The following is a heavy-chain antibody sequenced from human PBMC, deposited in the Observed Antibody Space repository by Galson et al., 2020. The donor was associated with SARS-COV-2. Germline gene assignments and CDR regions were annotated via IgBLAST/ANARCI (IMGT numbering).Heavy chain of an antibody. CDR1: GFPFSSYG. CDR2: ISYDGSSE. Sequence: GGSLRLSCAASGFPFSSYGMHWVRQAPGKGLEWVALISYDGSSESYGDSVKGRVTISRDNSKNTLYLEVNSLRPEDTAIYYCVKEGGSYAYYYYGLGVWGLGTTGTVSS. D-gene: IGHD3-16*01. V-gene: IGHV3-30*18. J-gene: IGHJ6*02. CDR3: VKEGGSYAYYYYGLGV.